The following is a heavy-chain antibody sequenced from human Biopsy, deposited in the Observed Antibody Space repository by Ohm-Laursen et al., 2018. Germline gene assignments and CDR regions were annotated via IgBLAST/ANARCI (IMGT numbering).Heavy chain of an antibody. J-gene: IGHJ3*02. CDR2: INGSGGST. V-gene: IGHV3-23*01. CDR3: ARPTNARAGGAPFDI. D-gene: IGHD1-1*01. CDR1: GFTFSSHA. Sequence: SLRLSCTASGFTFSSHAMSRVRQAPGKGLECVSVINGSGGSTYYADPVKGRFTISRDNSKNTLYLQMSSLRAEDTAMYYCARPTNARAGGAPFDIWGQGTMVTVSS.